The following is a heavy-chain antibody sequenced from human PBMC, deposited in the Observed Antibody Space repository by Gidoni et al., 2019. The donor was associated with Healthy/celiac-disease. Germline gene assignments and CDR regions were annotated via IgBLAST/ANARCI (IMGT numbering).Heavy chain of an antibody. D-gene: IGHD2-8*01. CDR1: GFTFSSYS. CDR3: ARGPLSLVYALGAWFDP. Sequence: EVQLVESGGGLVKPGGSLRLSCAASGFTFSSYSMNWVRQAPGKGLEGVSSSSSSSSYIYYADSVKGRFTISRDNAKNSLYLQMNSLRAEDTAVYYCARGPLSLVYALGAWFDPWGQGTLVTVSS. J-gene: IGHJ5*02. CDR2: SSSSSSYI. V-gene: IGHV3-21*01.